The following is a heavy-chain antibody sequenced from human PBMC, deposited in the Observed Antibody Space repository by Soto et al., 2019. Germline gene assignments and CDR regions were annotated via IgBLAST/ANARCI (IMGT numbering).Heavy chain of an antibody. V-gene: IGHV3-9*01. J-gene: IGHJ4*02. CDR3: AIAPGAYWGLDDY. CDR2: ISWNSGNI. CDR1: GFTFDDYA. Sequence: EVQLVESGGGLVQPGRSLRLSCAASGFTFDDYAMHCVRQAPGQGLEWVSGISWNSGNIDYPESVKGRFTISRDNAKNSLYLQRHSLRTEDTALYYCAIAPGAYWGLDDYWVQGTLVTVSS. D-gene: IGHD3-16*01.